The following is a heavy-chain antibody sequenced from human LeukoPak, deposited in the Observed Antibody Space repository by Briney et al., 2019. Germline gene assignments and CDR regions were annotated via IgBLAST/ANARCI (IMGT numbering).Heavy chain of an antibody. CDR1: GFTFSSYA. CDR2: ISSTGST. Sequence: PGGSLRLSCAASGFTFSSYAMSWVRQAPGKGLEWVSSISSTGSTFYADSVMGRFTISRDNSKNTLYALYLQMNSLRAEDTAVYYCAKETSSGYFDYRGQGTLVTVSS. J-gene: IGHJ4*02. CDR3: AKETSSGYFDY. D-gene: IGHD6-19*01. V-gene: IGHV3-23*01.